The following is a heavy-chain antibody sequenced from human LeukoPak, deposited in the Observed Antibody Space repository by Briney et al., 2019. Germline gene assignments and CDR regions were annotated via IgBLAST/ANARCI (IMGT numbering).Heavy chain of an antibody. CDR2: LYSGGGT. J-gene: IGHJ5*02. V-gene: IGHV3-53*01. CDR1: GFTVSSNY. CDR3: ARGPRLLWLPVFDP. D-gene: IGHD3-10*01. Sequence: GGSLRLSCAASGFTVSSNYMSWVRQAPGKGLECVSILYSGGGTYYADSVKGRFTISRDNSKNTLYLQMNSLRAEDTAVYYCARGPRLLWLPVFDPWGQGTLVTVSS.